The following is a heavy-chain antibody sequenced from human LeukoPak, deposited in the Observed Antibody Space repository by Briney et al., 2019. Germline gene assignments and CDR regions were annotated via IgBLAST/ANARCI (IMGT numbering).Heavy chain of an antibody. V-gene: IGHV4-4*02. D-gene: IGHD4-17*01. CDR1: GGSISSRNW. CDR2: IYHSGST. CDR3: ARASHDYGDYSHFDY. J-gene: IGHJ4*02. Sequence: SGTLSLTCAVSGGSISSRNWWSWVRQPPGKGLEWVGEIYHSGSTNYNPSLKTRVTISVDKSKNQFSLKLSSVTAADTAVYYCARASHDYGDYSHFDYWGQGTLVTVSS.